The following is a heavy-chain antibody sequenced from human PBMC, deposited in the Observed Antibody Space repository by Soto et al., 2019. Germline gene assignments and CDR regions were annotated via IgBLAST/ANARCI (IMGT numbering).Heavy chain of an antibody. D-gene: IGHD6-6*01. Sequence: ASVKVSCKASGYTFTSYAMHWVRQAPGQRLEWMGWINAGNGNTKYSQKFQGRVTITRDTSASTAYMELSSLRSEDTAVYYCARWGRAARHYLIDYWGQGTLVTVSS. V-gene: IGHV1-3*01. CDR3: ARWGRAARHYLIDY. CDR2: INAGNGNT. CDR1: GYTFTSYA. J-gene: IGHJ4*02.